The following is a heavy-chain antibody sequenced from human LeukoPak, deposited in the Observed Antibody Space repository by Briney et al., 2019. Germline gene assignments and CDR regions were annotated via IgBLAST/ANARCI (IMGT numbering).Heavy chain of an antibody. J-gene: IGHJ4*02. CDR2: IDKKDKGYATAT. Sequence: GSLRLSCAASGFTFSGSAIHWVRQSSGKGLEWVGQIDKKDKGYATATAYAASVKGRFTISRDDSKNTAYLQMNSLKTEDTAVYYCTRAVTGITGTTDYWGQGTLVTVSS. CDR3: TRAVTGITGTTDY. V-gene: IGHV3-73*01. D-gene: IGHD1-7*01. CDR1: GFTFSGSA.